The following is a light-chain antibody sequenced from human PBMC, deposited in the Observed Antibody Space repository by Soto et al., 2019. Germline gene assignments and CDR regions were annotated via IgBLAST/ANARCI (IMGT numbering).Light chain of an antibody. CDR3: QQYDRSPWT. Sequence: TVLTQSPATLSVSPGETATLSCRASQSVRSNLAWYRQKPVQPRMLLIDAASSRSTGMPDRFSGSGSGTDFTLTISRLEPDDFAEYYCQQYDRSPWTFGQGTKVDIK. J-gene: IGKJ1*01. CDR1: QSVRSN. V-gene: IGKV3-20*01. CDR2: AAS.